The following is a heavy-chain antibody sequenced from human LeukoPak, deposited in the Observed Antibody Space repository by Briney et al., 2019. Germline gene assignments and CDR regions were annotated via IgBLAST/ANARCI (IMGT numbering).Heavy chain of an antibody. CDR3: ARVKYSSSLLGFDY. CDR2: IYYSGST. Sequence: LRLSCAASGFTFSDYYMSWIRQPPGKGLEWIGSIYYSGSTYYNPSLKSRVTISVDTSKNQFSLKLSSVTAADTAVYYCARVKYSSSLLGFDYWGQGTLVTVSS. CDR1: GFTFSDYY. V-gene: IGHV4-38-2*01. D-gene: IGHD6-13*01. J-gene: IGHJ4*02.